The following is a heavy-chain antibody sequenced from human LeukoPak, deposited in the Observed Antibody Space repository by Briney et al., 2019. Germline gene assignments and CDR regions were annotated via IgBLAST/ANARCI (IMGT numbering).Heavy chain of an antibody. Sequence: GTSLRLSCEASGFVFSGYGMHWVRQTPGKGLEWVAVVWHDGSNKYYRDSVKGRFTISRDNAKSSLYLQMNSLRAEDTAVYYCARQCSITSCLWGQGTLVTVSS. D-gene: IGHD2-2*01. J-gene: IGHJ4*02. CDR3: ARQCSITSCL. V-gene: IGHV3-33*01. CDR2: VWHDGSNK. CDR1: GFVFSGYG.